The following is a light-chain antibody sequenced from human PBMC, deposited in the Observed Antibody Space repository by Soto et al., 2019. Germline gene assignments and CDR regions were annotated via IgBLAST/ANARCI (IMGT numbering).Light chain of an antibody. J-gene: IGLJ2*01. V-gene: IGLV1-40*01. CDR1: SSNIGTGYN. CDR2: GNS. CDR3: QSYDSSLSGWV. Sequence: QSVLTQPPSVSGAPGQRVTISCTGSSSNIGTGYNVHWYQQLPGTAPKLLIYGNSNRPSGVPDRFSGSKSGTSASLAITGLQAEDEADYYCQSYDSSLSGWVFGGGTKQTVL.